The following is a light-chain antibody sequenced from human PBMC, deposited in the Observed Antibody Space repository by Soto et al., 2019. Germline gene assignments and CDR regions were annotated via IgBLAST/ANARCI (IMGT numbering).Light chain of an antibody. CDR1: SSDIGDYNY. V-gene: IGLV2-14*01. CDR3: SSYAGSTTVL. CDR2: DVS. Sequence: QSALTQPASVSGSLGQSIAFSCTGTSSDIGDYNYVSWYQQLPGKAPKLMIYDVSNRSSGVSDRFSGSVSGNTASLTISGLQPEDEADYYCSSYAGSTTVLFGGGTQLTVL. J-gene: IGLJ2*01.